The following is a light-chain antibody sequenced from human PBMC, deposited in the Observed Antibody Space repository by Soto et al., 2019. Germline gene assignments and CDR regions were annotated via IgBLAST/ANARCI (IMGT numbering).Light chain of an antibody. CDR1: QSVSSY. CDR2: DAS. CDR3: QQRSNWPLIT. Sequence: EIVLTQSPATLSLSPGERATISCRASQSVSSYLAWYQQKPGQAPRLLIYDASNRATGIPARFSGSGSGTDFTLTISSLEPEDFAVYYCQQRSNWPLITFGQGTRWRL. V-gene: IGKV3-11*01. J-gene: IGKJ5*01.